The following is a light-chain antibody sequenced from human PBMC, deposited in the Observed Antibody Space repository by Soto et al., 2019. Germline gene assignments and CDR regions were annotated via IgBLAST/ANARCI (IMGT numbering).Light chain of an antibody. CDR3: QQYCSTPF. Sequence: DIVLTQSPDSLAVSLGERATINCKSSQSLLYSSNNRNYLAWYQQKPGQPPKLLIYWASTRESGVPDRFSGSESGTDFALTISSLQAEDVAVYYCQQYCSTPFFGGGTKVEIK. CDR1: QSLLYSSNNRNY. CDR2: WAS. V-gene: IGKV4-1*01. J-gene: IGKJ4*01.